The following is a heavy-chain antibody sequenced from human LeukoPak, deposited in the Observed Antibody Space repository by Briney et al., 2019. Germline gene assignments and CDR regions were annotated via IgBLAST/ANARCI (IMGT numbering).Heavy chain of an antibody. CDR1: GGSFSGYY. D-gene: IGHD6-13*01. V-gene: IGHV4-34*01. Sequence: PSETLSLTCAVYGGSFSGYYWSWIRQPPGKGLEWIGEINHSGSTNSNPSLKSRVTISVDTSKNQFSLKLSSVTAADTAVYYCARYSSYYYYGMDVWGQGTTVTVSS. J-gene: IGHJ6*02. CDR3: ARYSSYYYYGMDV. CDR2: INHSGST.